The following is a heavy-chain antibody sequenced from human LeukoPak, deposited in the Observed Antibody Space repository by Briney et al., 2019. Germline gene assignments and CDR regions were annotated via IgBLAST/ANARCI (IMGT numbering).Heavy chain of an antibody. CDR2: ISGSGGST. CDR1: GFTFSSYS. V-gene: IGHV3-23*01. Sequence: TGGSLRLSCAASGFTFSSYSMNWVRQAPGKGLEWDSAISGSGGSTNYADSVKGRFTISRDNSKNTLYLQMNSLRAEDTAVYYCAKDKVAAAGNRKQYYYYGMDVWGQGTTVTVSS. CDR3: AKDKVAAAGNRKQYYYYGMDV. J-gene: IGHJ6*02. D-gene: IGHD6-13*01.